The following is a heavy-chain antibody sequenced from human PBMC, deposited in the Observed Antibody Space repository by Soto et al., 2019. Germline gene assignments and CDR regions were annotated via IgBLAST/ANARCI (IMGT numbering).Heavy chain of an antibody. J-gene: IGHJ4*02. V-gene: IGHV3-30*18. CDR2: ISYDGSNK. CDR1: GFTFSSYG. Sequence: XXSLRLSCAASGFTFSSYGMNWVPQAPGKGLEWVAVISYDGSNKYYADSVKGQFTISRDISKNTLYLQMNRLIPEDTAVYYCAKDSGGYDLDYWGQGTLVTVSS. D-gene: IGHD5-12*01. CDR3: AKDSGGYDLDY.